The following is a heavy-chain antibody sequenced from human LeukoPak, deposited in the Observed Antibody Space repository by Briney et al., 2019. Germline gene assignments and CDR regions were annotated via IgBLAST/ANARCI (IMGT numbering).Heavy chain of an antibody. CDR1: GDSISSNNYY. CDR2: IYYSGNT. J-gene: IGHJ4*02. Sequence: PSETLSLTCSVSGDSISSNNYYWGWIRPAPGKGLEWIGSIYYSGNTYYNPSLKSRATIYVDTSKNQSSLRLDSVTAADTAVYYCTRTQYCNGGSCYTEVAYWGQGTLVTVSS. D-gene: IGHD2-15*01. CDR3: TRTQYCNGGSCYTEVAY. V-gene: IGHV4-39*01.